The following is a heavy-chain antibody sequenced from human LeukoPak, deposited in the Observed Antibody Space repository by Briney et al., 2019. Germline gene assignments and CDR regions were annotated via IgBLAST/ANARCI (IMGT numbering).Heavy chain of an antibody. CDR3: ARNGGNSDFDY. Sequence: SGTLSLTCAVSGDSISSSNWWTWVRQPPGKGLEWIGEIYHSGNTNYNPSLKSRVTMSVDKSKDQFSLNLNSVTAADTAVYYCARNGGNSDFDYWGQGTLVTVSS. CDR1: GDSISSSNW. CDR2: IYHSGNT. J-gene: IGHJ4*02. D-gene: IGHD4-23*01. V-gene: IGHV4-4*02.